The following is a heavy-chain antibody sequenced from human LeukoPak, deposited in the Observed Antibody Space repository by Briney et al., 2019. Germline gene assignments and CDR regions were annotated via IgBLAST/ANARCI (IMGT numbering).Heavy chain of an antibody. D-gene: IGHD6-19*01. CDR3: AREALGYSSGYFDY. J-gene: IGHJ4*02. CDR1: GYTFTGYY. CDR2: SNPNSGGT. Sequence: ASVKVSCKASGYTFTGYYMHWVRRAPGQGLEWIGCSNPNSGGTNYAQKFQGRVTMTRDTSISTAYMELSRLRSDDTAVYYCAREALGYSSGYFDYWGQGTLVTVSS. V-gene: IGHV1-2*02.